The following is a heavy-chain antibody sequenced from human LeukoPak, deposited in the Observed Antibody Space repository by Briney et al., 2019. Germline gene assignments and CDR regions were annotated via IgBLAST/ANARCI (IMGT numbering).Heavy chain of an antibody. Sequence: VASVKVSRKASGYTFGNYYMNWLRQAPGQGFEWMGIIDPSVGITTYAQKLQGRVTMTTDTSTSTVYMELSSLRSEDTAVYYCARDPATTTGTTDGYFCDPWGQGTLVIAS. V-gene: IGHV1-46*04. CDR3: ARDPATTTGTTDGYFCDP. CDR2: IDPSVGIT. CDR1: GYTFGNYY. D-gene: IGHD4-17*01. J-gene: IGHJ5*02.